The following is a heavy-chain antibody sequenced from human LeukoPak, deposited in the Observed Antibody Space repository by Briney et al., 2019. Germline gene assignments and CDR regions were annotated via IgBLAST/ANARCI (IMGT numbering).Heavy chain of an antibody. V-gene: IGHV4-59*08. D-gene: IGHD5-18*01. J-gene: IGHJ4*02. CDR1: GRSNKSHY. CDR3: ARHIGLGYSYGYPYFDY. CDR2: IYYSGST. Sequence: PSETLSLTCTVSGRSNKSHYWCWLRQPPGQGLEWIGYIYYSGSTNYNPSLKSRVTISVDTSKNQFSLKLSSVTAADTAVYYCARHIGLGYSYGYPYFDYWGKGTLVTVSS.